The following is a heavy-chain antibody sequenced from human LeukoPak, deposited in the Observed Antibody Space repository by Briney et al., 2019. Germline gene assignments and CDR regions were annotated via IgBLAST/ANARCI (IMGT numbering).Heavy chain of an antibody. V-gene: IGHV3-21*01. CDR2: ISSSSSYI. D-gene: IGHD3-10*01. CDR1: GFTFRSYA. CDR3: ARYMVRGVISRYGMDV. Sequence: GGSPRLSCEASGFTFRSYAMTWVRQAPGKGLEWVSSISSSSSYIYYADSVKGRFTISRDNAKNSLYLQMNSLRAEDTAVYYCARYMVRGVISRYGMDVWGHGTTVTVSS. J-gene: IGHJ6*02.